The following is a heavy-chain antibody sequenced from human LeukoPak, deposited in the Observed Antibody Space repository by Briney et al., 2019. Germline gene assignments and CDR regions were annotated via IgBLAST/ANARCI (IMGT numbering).Heavy chain of an antibody. V-gene: IGHV3-48*01. CDR2: ISSSTSTI. CDR3: ARGSHTTPGGYFDY. D-gene: IGHD1-1*01. J-gene: IGHJ4*02. CDR1: GFTFSSYN. Sequence: GGSLRLSCAASGFTFSSYNMNWVRQAPGKGLEWVSYISSSTSTIFYADSVKGRFTISRDNAKNSLYLQMNSLRVEDTAVYYCARGSHTTPGGYFDYWGQGTLVTVSS.